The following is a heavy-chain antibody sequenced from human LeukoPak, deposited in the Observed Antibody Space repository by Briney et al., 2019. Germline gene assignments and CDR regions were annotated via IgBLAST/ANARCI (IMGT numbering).Heavy chain of an antibody. Sequence: GGSLRLSCAASGFPFSSYWMNWARQAPGKGLEWVASINHNGNVNYYVDSVKGRFTISRDNAKNSLYLQMSNLRAEDTAVYSCARGGGLDVWGQGATVTVSS. CDR2: INHNGNVN. CDR1: GFPFSSYW. D-gene: IGHD3-16*01. CDR3: ARGGGLDV. J-gene: IGHJ6*02. V-gene: IGHV3-7*03.